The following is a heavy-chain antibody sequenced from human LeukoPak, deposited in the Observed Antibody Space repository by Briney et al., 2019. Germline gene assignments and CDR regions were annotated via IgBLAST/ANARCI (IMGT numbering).Heavy chain of an antibody. Sequence: GGSLRLSYAPSGFTFSSYWMSWLRQTPGKTVECVAIILQSGGDKHYVASVRGRFTISRENAKNSVYLQMNGLRAEDTAVYYCARAGAYSSSSPAGLWGQGTLVTVSS. J-gene: IGHJ4*02. V-gene: IGHV3-7*01. D-gene: IGHD6-6*01. CDR3: ARAGAYSSSSPAGL. CDR1: GFTFSSYW. CDR2: ILQSGGDK.